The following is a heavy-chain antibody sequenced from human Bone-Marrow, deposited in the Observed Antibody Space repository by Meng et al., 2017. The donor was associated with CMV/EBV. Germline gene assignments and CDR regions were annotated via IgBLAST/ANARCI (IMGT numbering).Heavy chain of an antibody. V-gene: IGHV3-11*04. CDR3: ARERFFGVVTYIDY. Sequence: GESLKISCAASGFTFSDYYMSWIRQAPGKGLEWVSYISSSGSTIYYADSVKGRFTISRDNAKNSLYLQMNSLRAEDTAVYYCARERFFGVVTYIDYWGQGTLVTVSS. J-gene: IGHJ4*02. CDR1: GFTFSDYY. CDR2: ISSSGSTI. D-gene: IGHD3-3*01.